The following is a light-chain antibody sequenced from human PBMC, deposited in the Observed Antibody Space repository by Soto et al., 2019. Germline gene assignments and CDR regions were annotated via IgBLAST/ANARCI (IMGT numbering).Light chain of an antibody. Sequence: DLQMTQSPSSLSASVGDRVTVTCQASHDIRDRLNWFQKKPGKGPKLLIYDASTSDTGAPSRFSGSGSGTDFTLTISSLQPEDVATYYCQQYENFPFTFGGGTRLEIK. J-gene: IGKJ4*01. CDR1: HDIRDR. V-gene: IGKV1-33*01. CDR2: DAS. CDR3: QQYENFPFT.